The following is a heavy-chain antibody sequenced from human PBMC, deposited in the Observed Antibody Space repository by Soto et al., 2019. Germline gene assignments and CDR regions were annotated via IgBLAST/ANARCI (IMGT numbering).Heavy chain of an antibody. Sequence: QVQLQESGPGLVKPSGTLSLTCAVSRGSISSSNWSSWVRQSPRKGPEWIGAMYHTGITNYSPSLQSRVTKSVDKSKSQSSLELSSVSAANTSVYYIARESYNRNNVGAFDRWGRGTLVSVPS. CDR2: MYHTGIT. CDR1: RGSISSSNW. V-gene: IGHV4-4*02. D-gene: IGHD2-21*01. J-gene: IGHJ2*01. CDR3: ARESYNRNNVGAFDR.